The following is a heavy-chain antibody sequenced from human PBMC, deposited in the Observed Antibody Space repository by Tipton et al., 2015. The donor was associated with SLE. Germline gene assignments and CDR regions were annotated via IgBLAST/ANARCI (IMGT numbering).Heavy chain of an antibody. V-gene: IGHV4-34*01. Sequence: GLVKPSETLSLTCAVYGGSFSGYSWTWIRQAPRKGLEWIGDINHSGITNYNPSLKSRVTMSVDTSKNQFSLRLTSVTAADTAVYYCAKSPDAFDVWGQGTMVTVSS. CDR1: GGSFSGYS. CDR3: AKSPDAFDV. J-gene: IGHJ3*01. CDR2: INHSGIT.